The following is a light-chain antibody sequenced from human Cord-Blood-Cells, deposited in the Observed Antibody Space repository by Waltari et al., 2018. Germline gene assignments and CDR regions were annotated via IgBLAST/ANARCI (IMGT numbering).Light chain of an antibody. V-gene: IGKV1-5*03. CDR2: KAS. J-gene: IGKJ1*01. CDR3: QQYNSYSWT. Sequence: DIQKTKTPSTQSASVGDRVSITCRASQSISSWLAWYQQKPGKAPKLLIYKASILESGVPSMFSGSGSGTEFTLTISSLQPDDFATYYCQQYNSYSWTFGQGTKVEIK. CDR1: QSISSW.